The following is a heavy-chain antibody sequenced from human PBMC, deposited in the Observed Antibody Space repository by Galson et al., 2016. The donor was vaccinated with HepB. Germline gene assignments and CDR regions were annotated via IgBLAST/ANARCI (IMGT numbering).Heavy chain of an antibody. CDR2: ISSSGSAI. CDR3: ARDPLYVTGGLDH. D-gene: IGHD2/OR15-2a*01. CDR1: GFTFSSYS. V-gene: IGHV3-48*04. J-gene: IGHJ4*02. Sequence: SLRLSCAASGFTFSSYSMNWVRQAPGKGLEWISYISSSGSAISYADSVKGRFTISRDNAKNSLYLQMNSLRAEDTAVYYCARDPLYVTGGLDHWGQGTLVTVSS.